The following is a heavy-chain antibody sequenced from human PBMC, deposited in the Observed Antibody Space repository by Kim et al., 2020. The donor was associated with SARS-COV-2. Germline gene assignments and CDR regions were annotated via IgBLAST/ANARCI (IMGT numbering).Heavy chain of an antibody. Sequence: GGSLRLSCTASGFTFGDYAMSWVRQAPGKGLEWVGFIRSKAYGGTTEYAASVKGRFTISRDDSKSIAYLQMNSLKTEDTAVYYCTRALAVAGHPRYFDYWRQGTLVTVSS. CDR2: IRSKAYGGTT. V-gene: IGHV3-49*04. D-gene: IGHD6-19*01. J-gene: IGHJ4*02. CDR3: TRALAVAGHPRYFDY. CDR1: GFTFGDYA.